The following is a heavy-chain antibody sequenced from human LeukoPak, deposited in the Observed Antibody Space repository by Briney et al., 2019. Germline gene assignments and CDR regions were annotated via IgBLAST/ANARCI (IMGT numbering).Heavy chain of an antibody. CDR3: ACYGDYFFDY. CDR2: IYHSGST. V-gene: IGHV4-38-2*02. CDR1: GYSISSGYY. D-gene: IGHD4-17*01. J-gene: IGHJ4*02. Sequence: SETLSLTCTVSGYSISSGYYWGWIRQPPGKGLEWIGSIYHSGSTYYNPSLKSRVTISVDTSKNQFSLKLSSVTAADTAVYYCACYGDYFFDYWGQGTLVTVSS.